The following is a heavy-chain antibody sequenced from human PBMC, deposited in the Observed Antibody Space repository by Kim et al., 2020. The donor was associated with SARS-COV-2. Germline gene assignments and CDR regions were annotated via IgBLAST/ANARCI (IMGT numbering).Heavy chain of an antibody. V-gene: IGHV1-18*01. J-gene: IGHJ5*02. Sequence: NLQGRVTMTTDTSTSTAYMELRSLRSDDTAVYYCARVSLYGDYVGFWFDPWGQGTLVTVSS. CDR3: ARVSLYGDYVGFWFDP. D-gene: IGHD4-17*01.